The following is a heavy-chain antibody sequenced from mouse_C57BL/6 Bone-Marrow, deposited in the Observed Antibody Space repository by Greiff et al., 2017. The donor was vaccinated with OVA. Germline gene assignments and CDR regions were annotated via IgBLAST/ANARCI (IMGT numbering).Heavy chain of an antibody. V-gene: IGHV1-61*01. D-gene: IGHD2-1*01. Sequence: QVHVKQPGAELVRPGSSVKLSCKASGYTFTSYWMDWVKQRPGQGLEWIGNIYPSDSETHYNQKFKDKATLTVDKSSSTAYMQLSSLTSEDSAVYCCARGGNYDAYWGQGTLVTVSA. CDR3: ARGGNYDAY. CDR1: GYTFTSYW. CDR2: IYPSDSET. J-gene: IGHJ3*01.